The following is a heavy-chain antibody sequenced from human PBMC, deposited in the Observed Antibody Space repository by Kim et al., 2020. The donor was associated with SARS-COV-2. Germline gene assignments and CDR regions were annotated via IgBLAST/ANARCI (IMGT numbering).Heavy chain of an antibody. CDR2: INHSGST. CDR3: ASDGYGSGSYF. D-gene: IGHD3-10*01. Sequence: SETLSLTCAVYGGSFSGYYWSWIRQPPGKGLEWIGEINHSGSTNYNPSLKSRVTISVDTSKNQFSLKLSSVTAADTAVYYCASDGYGSGSYFWGQGTLVTVSS. J-gene: IGHJ4*02. CDR1: GGSFSGYY. V-gene: IGHV4-34*01.